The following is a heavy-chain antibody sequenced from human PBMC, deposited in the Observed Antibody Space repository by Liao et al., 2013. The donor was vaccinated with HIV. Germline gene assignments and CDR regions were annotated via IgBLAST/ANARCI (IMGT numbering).Heavy chain of an antibody. CDR1: GGSISGYY. V-gene: IGHV4-4*07. Sequence: QVQLQESGPGLVKPSETLSLTCTVSGGSISGYYWSWIRQPAGKGLEWIGRIYSSGSANYNPSLKSRVTMSVDTSKNQFSLKLSSVTAADTAVYYCARDYREYCSSTSCYGRAYFQQWGQGTLVTVSS. J-gene: IGHJ1*01. CDR3: ARDYREYCSSTSCYGRAYFQQ. D-gene: IGHD2-2*01. CDR2: IYSSGSA.